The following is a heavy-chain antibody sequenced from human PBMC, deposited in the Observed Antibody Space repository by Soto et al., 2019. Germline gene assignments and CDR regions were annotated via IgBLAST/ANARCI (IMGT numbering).Heavy chain of an antibody. CDR2: IKSKTDGGTT. CDR1: GFTFSNAW. D-gene: IGHD6-13*01. J-gene: IGHJ4*02. Sequence: PGGSLRLSCAASGFTFSNAWMNWVRQAPGKGLEKVGRIKSKTDGGTTDYTAPVKVRFTISRDDSKNTLYLQMNSLKTYDTAVYYCTLRRIAAAGDTDYWGQGTLVTVSS. V-gene: IGHV3-15*07. CDR3: TLRRIAAAGDTDY.